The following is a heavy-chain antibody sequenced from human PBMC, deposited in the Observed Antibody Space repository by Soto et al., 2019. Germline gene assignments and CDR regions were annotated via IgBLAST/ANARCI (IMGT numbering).Heavy chain of an antibody. D-gene: IGHD2-15*01. Sequence: ASVKVSCKASGYTFFTYDISWMRQSPGTGLECMGGFDPKDGLPVYAQNFEGRVTMTEDASTDTAYLEVENLRSEDTAVYFCATVVGLGRYYFDAWGQGSLVTVSS. V-gene: IGHV1-24*01. CDR2: FDPKDGLP. CDR1: GYTFFTYD. CDR3: ATVVGLGRYYFDA. J-gene: IGHJ5*02.